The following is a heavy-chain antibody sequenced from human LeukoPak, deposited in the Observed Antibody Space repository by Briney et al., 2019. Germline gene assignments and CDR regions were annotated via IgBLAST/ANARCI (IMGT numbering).Heavy chain of an antibody. D-gene: IGHD3-9*01. V-gene: IGHV1-8*01. J-gene: IGHJ6*02. Sequence: GASVKVSCKASGYTFTSYDINWVRQATGQGLEWMGWMNPNSGNTGYAQKFQGRVTMTRNTSISTAYMELSSLRSEDTAVYYCAVTSRPSLLGAGYEFPWNYYYGMDVWGQGTTVTVSS. CDR2: MNPNSGNT. CDR3: AVTSRPSLLGAGYEFPWNYYYGMDV. CDR1: GYTFTSYD.